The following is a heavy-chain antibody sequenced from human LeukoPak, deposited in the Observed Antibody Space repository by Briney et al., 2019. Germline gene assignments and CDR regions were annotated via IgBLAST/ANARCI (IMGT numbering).Heavy chain of an antibody. J-gene: IGHJ4*02. CDR2: ISYDGSNK. V-gene: IGHV3-30*18. Sequence: QSGGSLRLSCAASGFTFSSYGMHWVHQAPGKGLEWVAVISYDGSNKYYADSVKGRFTISRDNSKNTLYLQMNSLRAEDTAVYYCAKDPRSRGDTAMVFVYWGQGTLVTVSS. CDR1: GFTFSSYG. D-gene: IGHD5-18*01. CDR3: AKDPRSRGDTAMVFVY.